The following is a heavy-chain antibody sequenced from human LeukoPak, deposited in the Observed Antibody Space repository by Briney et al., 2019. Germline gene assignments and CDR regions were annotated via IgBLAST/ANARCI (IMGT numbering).Heavy chain of an antibody. V-gene: IGHV1-18*01. J-gene: IGHJ4*02. Sequence: ASVKVSCKASGYTFMNYGIGWVRQAPGQGLEWMGWISANNGDTKYAQKLQGRVTMTADTSTSTAYMELRSLSSDDTAVYYCARDGYFDYWGQETLVAVSS. CDR1: GYTFMNYG. CDR3: ARDGYFDY. CDR2: ISANNGDT.